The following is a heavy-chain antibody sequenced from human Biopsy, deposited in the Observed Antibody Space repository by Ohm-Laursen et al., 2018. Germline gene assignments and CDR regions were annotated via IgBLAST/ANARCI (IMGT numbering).Heavy chain of an antibody. J-gene: IGHJ4*02. CDR3: AVLYGAFDY. CDR1: GGSFSGYF. V-gene: IGHV4-34*01. D-gene: IGHD4/OR15-4a*01. Sequence: SQTLSLTCVVSGGSFSGYFCSRIRQPPGKGLEWIGEINHRGNTTYSPSLRGRVSISVDTSKNQFFLNVNSVTAADTAVYYCAVLYGAFDYWGQGQLVSVSA. CDR2: INHRGNT.